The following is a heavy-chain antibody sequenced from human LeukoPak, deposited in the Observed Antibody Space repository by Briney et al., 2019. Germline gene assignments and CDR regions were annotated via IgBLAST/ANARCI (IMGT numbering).Heavy chain of an antibody. J-gene: IGHJ6*03. D-gene: IGHD1-26*01. CDR2: TRYDGTIK. Sequence: QPGGSLTLSCAASGFSFSNYGMHWVRQTPGKGLESVAFTRYDGTIKDYADSVKVRFTISRDNSQNVLHLQMKSLRTEDTAVYYCAKELLLGYFYMDVWGKGTTVIVSS. CDR1: GFSFSNYG. CDR3: AKELLLGYFYMDV. V-gene: IGHV3-30*02.